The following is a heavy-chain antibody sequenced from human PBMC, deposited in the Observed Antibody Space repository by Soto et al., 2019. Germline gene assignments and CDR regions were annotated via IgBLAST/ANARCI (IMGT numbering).Heavy chain of an antibody. CDR3: ATHREGATYYFDY. D-gene: IGHD1-26*01. V-gene: IGHV1-58*01. CDR2: IVVGSGNT. Sequence: QMQLVQSGPEVKKPGTSVKVSCKASTFTFTSSAVQWVRQARGQRLEWLGWIVVGSGNTKYAQNFQERVTITRDMSSDTAYLELSSLRSEDTAVYYCATHREGATYYFDYWGQGTLLTVSS. J-gene: IGHJ4*02. CDR1: TFTFTSSA.